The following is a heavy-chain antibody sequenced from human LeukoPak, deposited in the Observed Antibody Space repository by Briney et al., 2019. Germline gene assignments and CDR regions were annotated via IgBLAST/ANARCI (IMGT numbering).Heavy chain of an antibody. CDR2: ISPSGAST. CDR1: GYTFTRYY. V-gene: IGHV1-46*01. J-gene: IGHJ4*02. D-gene: IGHD1-1*01. CDR3: TRGGYGGPRVAFDY. Sequence: ASVKVSCKASGYTFTRYYMHWVRQAPGQGLEWMGIISPSGASTSYAQKFQGRVTMTRDTSTSTVYMELSSLRSEDTAVHYCTRGGYGGPRVAFDYWGQGTLVTVSS.